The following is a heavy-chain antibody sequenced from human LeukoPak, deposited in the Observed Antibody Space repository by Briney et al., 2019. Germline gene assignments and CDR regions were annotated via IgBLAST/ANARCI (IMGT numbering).Heavy chain of an antibody. CDR1: GFTFSSYG. Sequence: PGRSLRLSCAASGFTFSSYGMHWVRQAPGKGLEWVAVMSYDGSNKYYADSVKGRFTISRDNSKNTLYLQMSSLRAEDTAVYYCAKEGDYYGSGSYYYQDYWGQGTLVTVSS. J-gene: IGHJ4*02. CDR3: AKEGDYYGSGSYYYQDY. D-gene: IGHD3-10*01. CDR2: MSYDGSNK. V-gene: IGHV3-30*18.